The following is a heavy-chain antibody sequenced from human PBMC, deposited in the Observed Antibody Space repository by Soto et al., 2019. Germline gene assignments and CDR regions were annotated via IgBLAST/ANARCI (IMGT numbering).Heavy chain of an antibody. CDR3: AKDKEVCGIGSDYYPPLEN. CDR1: GFPFPKYA. D-gene: IGHD3-22*01. Sequence: GVSLRLSCAASGFPFPKYAMSWVRQAPGWGLEWVSAISSSGTRTYYAAAVKGRITTPRDKSKNTVYLQMNSLKAEDTAVYYYAKDKEVCGIGSDYYPPLENWGQETLVTVSS. J-gene: IGHJ4*02. CDR2: ISSSGTRT. V-gene: IGHV3-23*01.